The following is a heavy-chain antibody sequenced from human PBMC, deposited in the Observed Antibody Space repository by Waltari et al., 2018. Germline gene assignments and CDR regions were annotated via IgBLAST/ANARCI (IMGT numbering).Heavy chain of an antibody. CDR2: INYDGRQK. D-gene: IGHD2-2*01. CDR3: AKSRGFEY. V-gene: IGHV3-7*01. CDR1: GLTLGRDW. J-gene: IGHJ4*02. Sequence: EVQLVESGAGLVQPGGSLRLSCGASGLTLGRDWVSWVRQTPGEGVEGVANINYDGRQKYYVDSVKCRFTNSRDNAKNAVYLQLNSLRVDDMAVYYCAKSRGFEYWGQGALITVSS.